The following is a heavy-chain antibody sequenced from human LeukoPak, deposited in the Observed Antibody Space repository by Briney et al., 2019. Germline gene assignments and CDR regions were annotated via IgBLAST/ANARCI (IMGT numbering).Heavy chain of an antibody. CDR1: GSSISSYY. CDR2: ISYNGGT. Sequence: SETLSLTCTVSGSSISSYYWSWIRQPPGEGLEWIGYISYNGGTNYNPSLKSRVTISVDTSKNQFSLNVRPVTAADTAVYYCARAEYCSGGTCLFDYWGQGTLVTVSS. J-gene: IGHJ4*02. D-gene: IGHD2-15*01. V-gene: IGHV4-59*01. CDR3: ARAEYCSGGTCLFDY.